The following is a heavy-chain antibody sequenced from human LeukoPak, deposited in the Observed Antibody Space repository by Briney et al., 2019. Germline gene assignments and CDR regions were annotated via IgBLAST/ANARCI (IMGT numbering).Heavy chain of an antibody. V-gene: IGHV4-59*08. CDR3: ARSGYGDYGYFQH. CDR1: GGSISSYY. Sequence: PETLSLTCTVSGGSISSYYWSWIRQPPGKGLEWIGYIYYSGSTNYNPSLKSRVTISVDTSKNQFSLKLSSVTAADTAVYYCARSGYGDYGYFQHWGQGTLVTVSP. D-gene: IGHD4-17*01. J-gene: IGHJ1*01. CDR2: IYYSGST.